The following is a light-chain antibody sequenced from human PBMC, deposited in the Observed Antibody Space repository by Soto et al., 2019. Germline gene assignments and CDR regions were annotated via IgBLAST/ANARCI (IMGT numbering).Light chain of an antibody. J-gene: IGKJ1*01. CDR1: QSISNF. CDR3: QQSYRNPRT. V-gene: IGKV1-39*01. CDR2: AAS. Sequence: DIHMTQSPSFLTASAGDRVTIFCRASQSISNFLHWYQQKPGKAPKLLIYAASKLESGVPSRFGGSGSGTDFTLTISSLQPEDFATYYCQQSYRNPRTFGLGTRVEI.